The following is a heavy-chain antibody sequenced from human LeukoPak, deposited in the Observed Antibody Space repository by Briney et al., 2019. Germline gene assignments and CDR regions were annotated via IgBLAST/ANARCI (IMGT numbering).Heavy chain of an antibody. D-gene: IGHD3-16*01. V-gene: IGHV3-74*01. J-gene: IGHJ4*02. CDR3: TRVTNDLPFDY. CDR1: GFTFSSFW. CDR2: INSAGSST. Sequence: PGGSLRLACAASGFTFSSFWMHWVRQAPGKGLVWVSRINSAGSSTGYADSVKGRFTISRDNTKNTLFLQMNSLRADDTAVYYCTRVTNDLPFDYWGQGSLVTVSS.